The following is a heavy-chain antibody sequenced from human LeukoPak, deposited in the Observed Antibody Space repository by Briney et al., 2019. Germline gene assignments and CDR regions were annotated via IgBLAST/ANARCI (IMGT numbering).Heavy chain of an antibody. CDR1: GGSISSYY. Sequence: PSETLSLTCTVSGGSISSYYWSWIRQPPGKGLEWIGYIYYSGSTNYNPSLKSRVTMSVDTSKNQFSLKLSSVTAADTAVYYCARVYLWGWEQQLHNWFDPWGQGTLVTVSS. D-gene: IGHD6-13*01. V-gene: IGHV4-59*01. J-gene: IGHJ5*02. CDR3: ARVYLWGWEQQLHNWFDP. CDR2: IYYSGST.